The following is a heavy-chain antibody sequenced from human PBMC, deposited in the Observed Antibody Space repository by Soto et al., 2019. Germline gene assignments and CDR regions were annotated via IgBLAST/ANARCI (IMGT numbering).Heavy chain of an antibody. D-gene: IGHD6-13*01. Sequence: RASVKVSCKASGYTFTSYAMHWVRQAPGQRLEWMGWINAGNGNTKYSQKFQGRVTITRDTSASTAYMELSSLRSEDTAVYYCARDRRSSRDYYYGMDVWGQGXTVTV. CDR2: INAGNGNT. J-gene: IGHJ6*02. CDR3: ARDRRSSRDYYYGMDV. V-gene: IGHV1-3*01. CDR1: GYTFTSYA.